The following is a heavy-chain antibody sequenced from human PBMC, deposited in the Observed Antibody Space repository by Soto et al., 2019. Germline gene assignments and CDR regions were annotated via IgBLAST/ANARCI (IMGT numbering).Heavy chain of an antibody. J-gene: IGHJ5*02. Sequence: QVELVQSGAEVKKPGASVQVSCKSSGYTFTSNGISWLRQAPGQGLEWMGWISAHNGTTNYAPKFQGRVTMSTDTSTTTAFMELRNLRSDDTAVYFCARDRPYYDRKDVGWFDPWGQGTLVTVSS. D-gene: IGHD3-22*01. CDR1: GYTFTSNG. V-gene: IGHV1-18*04. CDR3: ARDRPYYDRKDVGWFDP. CDR2: ISAHNGTT.